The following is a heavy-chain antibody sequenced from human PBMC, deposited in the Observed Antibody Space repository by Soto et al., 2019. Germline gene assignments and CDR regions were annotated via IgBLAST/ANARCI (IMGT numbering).Heavy chain of an antibody. CDR2: IYTSGST. CDR1: GGSISSYY. J-gene: IGHJ3*02. V-gene: IGHV4-4*07. Sequence: PSETLSLTCTVSGGSISSYYWSWIRQPAGKGLEWIGRIYTSGSTNYNPSLKSRVTMSVDTSKNQFSLKLSSVTAADTAVYYCASVTTSSWLMDAFDIAGPGTLVTFS. D-gene: IGHD6-13*01. CDR3: ASVTTSSWLMDAFDI.